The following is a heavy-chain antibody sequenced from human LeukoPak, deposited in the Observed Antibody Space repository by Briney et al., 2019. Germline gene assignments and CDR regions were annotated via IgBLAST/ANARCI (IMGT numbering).Heavy chain of an antibody. D-gene: IGHD3-3*01. Sequence: GGSLRLSCAASGFTFSSYAMGWVRQAPGKGLEWVSGISDSGGSTYYADSVKSRFTISRDNSKNTLYLQMNSLRAEDTAVYYCAKDSRITIFGVVQYYFDYWGQGTLVTVSS. J-gene: IGHJ4*02. CDR2: ISDSGGST. CDR3: AKDSRITIFGVVQYYFDY. V-gene: IGHV3-23*01. CDR1: GFTFSSYA.